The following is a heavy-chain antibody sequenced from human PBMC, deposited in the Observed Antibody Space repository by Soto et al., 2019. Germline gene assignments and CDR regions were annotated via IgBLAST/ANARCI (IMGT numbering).Heavy chain of an antibody. CDR3: AREEVSRPNTYHGLDV. Sequence: EVQLVDSGGGRVKPGGSLRLSCAASGFTFNTYTMNWVLQAPGKGLEWVSSISSRSIYIYYADSVTGRFTISRDDARNSLYLQMNSLRAEDTAVYYCAREEVSRPNTYHGLDVWGQGTTVTVSS. CDR1: GFTFNTYT. CDR2: ISSRSIYI. J-gene: IGHJ6*02. V-gene: IGHV3-21*01.